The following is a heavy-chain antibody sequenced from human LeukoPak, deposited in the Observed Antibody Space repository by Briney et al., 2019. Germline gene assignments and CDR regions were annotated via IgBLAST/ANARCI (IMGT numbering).Heavy chain of an antibody. CDR3: ARAPGSSGYYSQFDY. Sequence: SVKVSCKASGGTFSSYAISWVRQAPGQGLEWMGGIIPIFGPTNYAQKFQGRVTITQDESTRTAYMELSSLRSEDTAVYYCARAPGSSGYYSQFDYWGQGTLVTVCS. V-gene: IGHV1-69*13. J-gene: IGHJ4*02. CDR2: IIPIFGPT. D-gene: IGHD3-22*01. CDR1: GGTFSSYA.